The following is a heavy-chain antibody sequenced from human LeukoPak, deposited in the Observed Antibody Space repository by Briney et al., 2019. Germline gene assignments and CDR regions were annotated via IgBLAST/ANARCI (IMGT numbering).Heavy chain of an antibody. V-gene: IGHV3-11*01. CDR3: ARTDYGDYAPPYDAFDI. J-gene: IGHJ3*02. CDR2: ISSSGSTI. CDR1: GFTFSDYY. Sequence: GGSLRLSCAASGFTFSDYYMSWIRQAPGKGLEWVSYISSSGSTIYYADSVKGRFTISRDNAKNSLYLQMNSLRAEDTAVYYCARTDYGDYAPPYDAFDIWGQGTMVTVSS. D-gene: IGHD4-17*01.